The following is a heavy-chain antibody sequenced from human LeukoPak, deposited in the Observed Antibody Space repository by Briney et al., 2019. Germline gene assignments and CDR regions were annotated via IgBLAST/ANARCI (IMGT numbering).Heavy chain of an antibody. D-gene: IGHD2-21*02. CDR2: INPNIGDA. J-gene: IGHJ5*01. V-gene: IGHV1-2*02. CDR3: ARMALDGGDSLGFDS. Sequence: ASVKVSCKASGYTFTDYFIHWVRQAPGQGLEWTGWINPNIGDASYAQKFQDRVTMTRDRSINTAYMELSRLTSDATAAYYCARMALDGGDSLGFDSWGQGTLVTVSS. CDR1: GYTFTDYF.